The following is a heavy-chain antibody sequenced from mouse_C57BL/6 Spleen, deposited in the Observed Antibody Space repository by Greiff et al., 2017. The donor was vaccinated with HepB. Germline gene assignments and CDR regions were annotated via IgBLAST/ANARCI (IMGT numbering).Heavy chain of an antibody. D-gene: IGHD1-1*02. V-gene: IGHV5-17*01. J-gene: IGHJ4*01. CDR2: ISSGSSTI. CDR1: GFTFSDYG. CDR3: ARRSLRGAMDY. Sequence: EVKLMESGGGLVKPGGSLKLSCAASGFTFSDYGMHWVRQAPEKGLEWVAYISSGSSTIYYADTVKGRFPIPRDNAKNTLFLQMTSLRSEDTAMYYCARRSLRGAMDYWGQGTSVTVSS.